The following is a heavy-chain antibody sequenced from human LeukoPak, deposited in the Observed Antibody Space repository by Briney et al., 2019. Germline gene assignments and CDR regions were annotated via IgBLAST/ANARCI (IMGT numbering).Heavy chain of an antibody. CDR1: GFTFSSYA. J-gene: IGHJ4*02. CDR3: TSNLGRIDY. CDR2: IDTDGSST. D-gene: IGHD1-26*01. V-gene: IGHV3-74*01. Sequence: GSLRLSCAASGFTFSSYAMSWVRQAPGKGLEWVSRIDTDGSSTNYADSVKGRFTISRDNAKNTLYLQMNSLRAEDTAVYYCTSNLGRIDYWGQGTLVTVSS.